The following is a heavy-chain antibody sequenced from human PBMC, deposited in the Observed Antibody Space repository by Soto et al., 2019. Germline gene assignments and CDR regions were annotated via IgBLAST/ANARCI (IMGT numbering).Heavy chain of an antibody. J-gene: IGHJ4*02. Sequence: ASVKVSCKASGYTFTSYGISWVRQAPGQGLEWMGWISAYNGNTNYAQKLQGRVTMTTDTSTSTAYMELRSLRSDDTAVYYCARSRDYDFWSSVYYFDYWGQGTLVTVSS. CDR3: ARSRDYDFWSSVYYFDY. CDR1: GYTFTSYG. D-gene: IGHD3-3*01. V-gene: IGHV1-18*01. CDR2: ISAYNGNT.